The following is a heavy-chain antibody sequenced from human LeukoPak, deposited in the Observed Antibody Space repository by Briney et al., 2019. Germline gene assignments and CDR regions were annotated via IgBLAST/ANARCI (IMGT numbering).Heavy chain of an antibody. CDR1: GGTFSSYA. D-gene: IGHD6-19*01. CDR2: IIPIFGTA. CDR3: ARGWYSSGWYGDAFDI. J-gene: IGHJ3*02. Sequence: SVKVSCKASGGTFSSYAISWVRQAPGQGLEWMGGIIPIFGTANYAQKFQGRVTITADKSTSTAYMELSSLRSEDTAVYYCARGWYSSGWYGDAFDIWGQGTMVTVSS. V-gene: IGHV1-69*06.